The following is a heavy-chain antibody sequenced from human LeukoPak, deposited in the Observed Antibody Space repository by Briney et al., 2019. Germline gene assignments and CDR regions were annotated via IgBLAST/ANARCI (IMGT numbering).Heavy chain of an antibody. V-gene: IGHV3-23*01. CDR2: IRNSDGMT. D-gene: IGHD1-1*01. J-gene: IGHJ4*02. CDR3: AKGLERESRLDS. CDR1: GFIIYTYT. Sequence: PGGSLRLSCYASGFIIYTYTMYWVRQAPGQGLEWVSGIRNSDGMTYYADSVRGRFTISTDNSKNTLYLQMNSLRTEDTALYYCAKGLERESRLDSWGQGTLVTVSS.